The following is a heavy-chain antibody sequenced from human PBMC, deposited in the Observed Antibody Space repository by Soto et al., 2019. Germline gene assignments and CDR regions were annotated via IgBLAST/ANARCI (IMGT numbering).Heavy chain of an antibody. CDR1: VYKFTGYG. Sequence: QAQVVQSGDEVKKPGAAMKVACKASVYKFTGYGISWVRQAPGQGLEWVGWISAYTGNTNYAQRFQGRVSMTIDTSTNTAYMDLRSLRSDDTAVYYCARDRVQGVVTAHDNGMDVWGQGTTVTVSS. CDR2: ISAYTGNT. J-gene: IGHJ6*02. D-gene: IGHD3-22*01. CDR3: ARDRVQGVVTAHDNGMDV. V-gene: IGHV1-18*01.